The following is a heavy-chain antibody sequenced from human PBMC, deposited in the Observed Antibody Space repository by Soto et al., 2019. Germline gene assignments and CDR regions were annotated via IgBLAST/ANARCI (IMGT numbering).Heavy chain of an antibody. D-gene: IGHD6-13*01. Sequence: QVQLQQWGAGLLKPSETLSLTCAVYGGSFSGYYWSWIRQPPGKGLEWMGEINHSGSTNYTPSRKSRVTISVDTSKNQFSLKLSSVTAADTAVYYCARLRGYSSSWYSDYWGQGTLVTVSS. V-gene: IGHV4-34*01. CDR3: ARLRGYSSSWYSDY. J-gene: IGHJ4*02. CDR1: GGSFSGYY. CDR2: INHSGST.